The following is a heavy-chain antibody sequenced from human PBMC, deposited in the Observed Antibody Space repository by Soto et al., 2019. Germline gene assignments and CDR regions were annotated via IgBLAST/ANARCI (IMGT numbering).Heavy chain of an antibody. Sequence: VQLVESGGGMVQPGESLRLSCAASGFTFRDYWMHWVRQAPGKGLEWVAVIWYDGSNKYYADSVKGRFTISRDNSKNTLYLQMNSLRAEDTAVYYCARGLRRSGYSHQYYYGMDVWGQGTTVTVSS. V-gene: IGHV3-33*08. CDR2: IWYDGSNK. CDR3: ARGLRRSGYSHQYYYGMDV. CDR1: GFTFRDYW. D-gene: IGHD3-3*01. J-gene: IGHJ6*02.